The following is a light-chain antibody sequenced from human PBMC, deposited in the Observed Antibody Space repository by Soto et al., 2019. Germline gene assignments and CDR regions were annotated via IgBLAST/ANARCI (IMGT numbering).Light chain of an antibody. Sequence: EIVLTQSPGTLSLSPGERATLSCRASQSVRSSYLAWFQQKPGQAPRRLIFGASSRATGIPDRFSGSQSGTDFTLTISRLEPEEFAVYYCQQYGSTPKTFGQGTKLEIK. CDR3: QQYGSTPKT. CDR1: QSVRSSY. CDR2: GAS. V-gene: IGKV3-20*01. J-gene: IGKJ2*01.